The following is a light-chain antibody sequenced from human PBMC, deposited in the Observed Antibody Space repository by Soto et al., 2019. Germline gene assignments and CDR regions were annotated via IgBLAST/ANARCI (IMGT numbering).Light chain of an antibody. J-gene: IGKJ1*01. CDR2: KAS. Sequence: IQMTPSVSSVSATVRDRVTLIFRASQTISSWLAWYQQKPGKAPKLLIYKASTLKSGVPSRFSGSGSGTEFTLTISSLQPDDFATYYCQHYNSYSEAFGQGTKVDIK. CDR3: QHYNSYSEA. V-gene: IGKV1-5*03. CDR1: QTISSW.